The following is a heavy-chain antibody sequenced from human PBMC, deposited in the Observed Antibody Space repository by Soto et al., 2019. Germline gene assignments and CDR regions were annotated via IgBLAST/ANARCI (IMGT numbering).Heavy chain of an antibody. V-gene: IGHV3-21*01. J-gene: IGHJ4*02. CDR2: ISGGTSYI. D-gene: IGHD6-19*01. CDR1: GFTFSSYS. Sequence: EVQLVESGGGLVKPGGSLRLSCAASGFTFSSYSMNWVRQAPGKGLEWVSSISGGTSYIYYADSVKGRFTISRDNAKNSLYLQLNSLRAADTAVYFCARDLDYSSGTDDYWGQGTLVTVSS. CDR3: ARDLDYSSGTDDY.